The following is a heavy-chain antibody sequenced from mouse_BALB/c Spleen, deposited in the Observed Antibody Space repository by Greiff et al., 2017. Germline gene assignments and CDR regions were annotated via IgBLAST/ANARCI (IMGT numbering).Heavy chain of an antibody. V-gene: IGHV1-62-2*01. CDR2: FYPGSGSI. D-gene: IGHD2-14*01. CDR3: ARHEKNYRYDEAMDY. CDR1: GYTFTEYI. Sequence: VKLMESGAELVKPGASVKLSCKASGYTFTEYIIHWVKQRSGQGLEWIGWFYPGSGSIKYNEKFKDKATLTADKSSSTVYMELSRLTSEDSAVYFCARHEKNYRYDEAMDYWGQGTSVTVSS. J-gene: IGHJ4*01.